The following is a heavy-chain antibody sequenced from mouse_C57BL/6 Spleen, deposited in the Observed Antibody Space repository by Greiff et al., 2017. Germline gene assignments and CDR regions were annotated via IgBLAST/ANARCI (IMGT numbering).Heavy chain of an antibody. J-gene: IGHJ2*01. CDR3: ARGDGNYGTYYFDY. CDR1: GYAFSSSW. CDR2: IYPGDGDT. Sequence: QVQLKESGPELVKPGASVKFSCKASGYAFSSSWMNWVKQRPGKGLEWIGRIYPGDGDTNYNGKVKGKATLTADKSSSTAYMQLSSLTSEDSAVYFCARGDGNYGTYYFDYWGQGTTLTVSS. V-gene: IGHV1-82*01. D-gene: IGHD2-1*01.